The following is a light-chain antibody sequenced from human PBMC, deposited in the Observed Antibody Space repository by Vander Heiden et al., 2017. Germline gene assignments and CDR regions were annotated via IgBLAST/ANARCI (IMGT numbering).Light chain of an antibody. CDR3: QQYGDYST. Sequence: DIQMTQSPSTLSASVGDRVTIPCRASQSISNWLAWYQLKPGQAPKLLIYEASSLASGVSARFSGSGSGTEFTLTISSLQPDDFAAYYCQQYGDYSTFGQGTRLEIK. J-gene: IGKJ1*01. V-gene: IGKV1-5*03. CDR2: EAS. CDR1: QSISNW.